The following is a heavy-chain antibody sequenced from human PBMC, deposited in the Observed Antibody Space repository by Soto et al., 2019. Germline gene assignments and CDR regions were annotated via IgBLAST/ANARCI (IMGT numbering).Heavy chain of an antibody. CDR3: AKDTRWFGELTGPNWFDP. D-gene: IGHD3-10*01. Sequence: PGGSLRLSCAASGFTFSDYYMTWIRQAPGKGLEWVSYISSSSTYTYYADSVKGRFTISRDNSKNTLYLQMNSLRAEDTAVYYCAKDTRWFGELTGPNWFDPWGQGTLVTVSS. V-gene: IGHV3-11*05. CDR2: ISSSSTYT. J-gene: IGHJ5*02. CDR1: GFTFSDYY.